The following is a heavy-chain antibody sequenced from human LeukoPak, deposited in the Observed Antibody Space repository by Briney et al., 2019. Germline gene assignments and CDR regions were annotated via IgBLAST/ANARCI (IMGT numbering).Heavy chain of an antibody. CDR2: IYYSGST. J-gene: IGHJ4*02. D-gene: IGHD3-10*01. Sequence: SETLSLTCAVYGGSFSSYYWSWIRQPPGKGLEWIGYIYYSGSTNYNPSLKSRVTISVDTSKNQFSLKLSSVTAADTAVYYCARTYYYGSGSYFSPYYFDYWGQGTLVTVSS. CDR3: ARTYYYGSGSYFSPYYFDY. CDR1: GGSFSSYY. V-gene: IGHV4-59*01.